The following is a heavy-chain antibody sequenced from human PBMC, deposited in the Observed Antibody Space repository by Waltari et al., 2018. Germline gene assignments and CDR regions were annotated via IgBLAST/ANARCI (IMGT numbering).Heavy chain of an antibody. CDR3: ARDRNGDAFDI. D-gene: IGHD1-1*01. V-gene: IGHV3-48*04. J-gene: IGHJ3*02. CDR1: GFTFSSYS. Sequence: EVQLVESGGGLVQPGGSLRLSCAASGFTFSSYSMNWVRQAPGKGLDWVSYISSSSSTIYYADSVKGRFTISRDNAKNSLYLQMNSLRAEDTAVYYCARDRNGDAFDIWGQGTMVTVSS. CDR2: ISSSSSTI.